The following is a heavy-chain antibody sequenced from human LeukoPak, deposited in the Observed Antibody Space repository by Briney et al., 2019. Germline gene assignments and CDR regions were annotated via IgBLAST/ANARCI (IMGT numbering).Heavy chain of an antibody. CDR3: ARGRYSGTTYYFDY. CDR2: IKKDGSET. CDR1: GFTFSTSW. V-gene: IGHV3-7*03. D-gene: IGHD5-12*01. J-gene: IGHJ4*02. Sequence: GGSLRLSCAASGFTFSTSWISWVRQVPGKGLEWVANIKKDGSETCYVDSVKGRFTISRDNAKNSLYLQMNSLRAEDTAMYYCARGRYSGTTYYFDYWGQGTLVTVSS.